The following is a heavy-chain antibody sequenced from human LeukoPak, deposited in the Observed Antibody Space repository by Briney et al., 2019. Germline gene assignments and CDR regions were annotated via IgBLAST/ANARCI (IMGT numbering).Heavy chain of an antibody. CDR2: IIPIFGTA. CDR1: GGTLSSYA. CDR3: ARDQYSSGWHDY. J-gene: IGHJ4*02. V-gene: IGHV1-69*06. D-gene: IGHD6-19*01. Sequence: EASVKVSCKASGGTLSSYAISWVRQAPGQGLEWMGGIIPIFGTANYAQKFQGRVTFTADKSTSTAYMELSSLRSEDTAVYYCARDQYSSGWHDYWGQGTLVTVSS.